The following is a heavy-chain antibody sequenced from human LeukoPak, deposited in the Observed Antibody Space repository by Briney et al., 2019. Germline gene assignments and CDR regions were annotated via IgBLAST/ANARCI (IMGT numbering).Heavy chain of an antibody. CDR1: GFTFDDYA. Sequence: GGSLRLSCAASGFTFDDYAMHWVRQAPGKGLVWVSRINTDGSSTSYADSVKGRFTISRDNAKNTLYLQMNSLRAEDTAVYYCARSGVYDAFDIWGQGTMVTVSS. J-gene: IGHJ3*02. V-gene: IGHV3-74*01. D-gene: IGHD3-10*01. CDR3: ARSGVYDAFDI. CDR2: INTDGSST.